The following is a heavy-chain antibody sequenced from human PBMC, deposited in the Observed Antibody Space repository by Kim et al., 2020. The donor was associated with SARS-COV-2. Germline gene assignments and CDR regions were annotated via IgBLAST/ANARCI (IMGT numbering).Heavy chain of an antibody. CDR3: VRENYWAFDI. J-gene: IGHJ3*02. V-gene: IGHV3-48*04. CDR1: GFTFSLYS. D-gene: IGHD2-15*01. Sequence: GGSLRHSCATSGFTFSLYSMHWVRQSPGKGLEWVSHISGTGTITKHADSVRGRFTISRDNAKNTLFLQMNGLRAEDTAVYYCVRENYWAFDIWGQGTMV. CDR2: ISGTGTIT.